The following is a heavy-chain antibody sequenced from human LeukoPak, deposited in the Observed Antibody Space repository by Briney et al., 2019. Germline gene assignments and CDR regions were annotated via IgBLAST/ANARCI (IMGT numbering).Heavy chain of an antibody. CDR2: IYSADTT. D-gene: IGHD3-22*01. J-gene: IGHJ4*02. CDR1: GFTVTTNF. V-gene: IGHV3-53*01. CDR3: ARLHHDSSGYYPDY. Sequence: GGSLRLSCAASGFTVTTNFMSWDRQAPGKGLEWVSVIYSADTTYYADSVKGRFTISRDNSKNTLFLQMNSLRVEDTAVYYCARLHHDSSGYYPDYWSQGTLVTVSS.